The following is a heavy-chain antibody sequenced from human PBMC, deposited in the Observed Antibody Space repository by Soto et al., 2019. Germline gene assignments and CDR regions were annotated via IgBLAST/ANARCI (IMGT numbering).Heavy chain of an antibody. CDR1: GFTFTSYA. D-gene: IGHD6-19*01. J-gene: IGHJ3*02. V-gene: IGHV3-23*01. CDR2: ISGSGGNT. CDR3: AKDGENIDGWWAAFEI. Sequence: EVQVLESGGGLVQPGGSLRLSCAASGFTFTSYAMNWVRQAPGKGLEWVSTISGSGGNTYYADSVRGRFTISRDNSKNTLTLPLSSLRAEDTAEYYCAKDGENIDGWWAAFEIWGQGTVVTVS.